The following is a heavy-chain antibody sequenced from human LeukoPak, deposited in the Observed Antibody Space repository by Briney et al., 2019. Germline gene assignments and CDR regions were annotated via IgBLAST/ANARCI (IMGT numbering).Heavy chain of an antibody. CDR2: ARNRGNGYTT. Sequence: GGSLRLSCAASGFTFSDHYIDWVRQAPGKGLEWVGRARNRGNGYTTQYAASVKGRFTFSRDDSENTVYLQMNSLKTEDTAVYYCARGGTYGMDVWGQGTTVTVSS. J-gene: IGHJ6*02. V-gene: IGHV3-72*01. CDR1: GFTFSDHY. CDR3: ARGGTYGMDV.